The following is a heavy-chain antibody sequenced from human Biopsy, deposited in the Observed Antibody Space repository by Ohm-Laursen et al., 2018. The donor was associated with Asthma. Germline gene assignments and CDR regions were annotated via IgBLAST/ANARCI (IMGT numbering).Heavy chain of an antibody. Sequence: SLRLSCAASGFTFSTYGMHWVRQAPGKGLEWVAGIYYDGSRKYYTESVKGRFTISRDNSKNRLYLEMASLRAEDTAVYYCAREKVIESRGSQNWFDPWGQGTLVHVSS. J-gene: IGHJ5*02. CDR2: IYYDGSRK. CDR3: AREKVIESRGSQNWFDP. V-gene: IGHV3-33*08. CDR1: GFTFSTYG. D-gene: IGHD3-16*02.